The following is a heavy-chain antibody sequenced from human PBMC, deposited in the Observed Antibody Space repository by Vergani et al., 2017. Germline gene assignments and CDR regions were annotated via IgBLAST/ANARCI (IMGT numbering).Heavy chain of an antibody. V-gene: IGHV1-69*04. CDR1: GYTFTSYG. CDR2: IIPILGIA. D-gene: IGHD2-15*01. CDR3: ARDGLVVAATGDAFDI. Sequence: QVQLVQSGAEVKKPGASVKVSCKASGYTFTSYGISWVRQAPGQGLEWMGRIIPILGIANYAQKFQGRVTITADKSTSTAYMELSSLRSEDTAVYYCARDGLVVAATGDAFDIWGQGTMVTVSS. J-gene: IGHJ3*02.